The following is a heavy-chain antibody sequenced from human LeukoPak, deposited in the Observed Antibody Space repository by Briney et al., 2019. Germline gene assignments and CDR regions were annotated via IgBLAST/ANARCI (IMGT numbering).Heavy chain of an antibody. CDR3: ARRAGAYSHPYDY. J-gene: IGHJ4*02. D-gene: IGHD4/OR15-4a*01. CDR1: GFTFSSNS. CDR2: IYSDNT. V-gene: IGHV3-53*01. Sequence: PGGSLRLSCTVSGFTFSSNSMSWVRQAPGKGLEWVSFIYSDNTHYSYSVKGRFTISRDKSKNTLYLQMNSLRAEDTAVYYCARRAGAYSHPYDYGGQGTLVTVSS.